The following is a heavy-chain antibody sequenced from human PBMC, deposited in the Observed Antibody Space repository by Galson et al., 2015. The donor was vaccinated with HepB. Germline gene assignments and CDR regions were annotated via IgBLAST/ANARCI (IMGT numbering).Heavy chain of an antibody. V-gene: IGHV3-21*01. D-gene: IGHD4-23*01. CDR3: ARDRSGWFEKVVISPLAY. CDR2: ISGNSNHI. Sequence: SLRLSCAASGFTFSSYGMNWVRQAPGKGLEWVSFISGNSNHIYYADSVKGRFTISRDNTKNSLYLQMNSLRSEDTAVYYCARDRSGWFEKVVISPLAYWGQGTLVAVSS. J-gene: IGHJ4*02. CDR1: GFTFSSYG.